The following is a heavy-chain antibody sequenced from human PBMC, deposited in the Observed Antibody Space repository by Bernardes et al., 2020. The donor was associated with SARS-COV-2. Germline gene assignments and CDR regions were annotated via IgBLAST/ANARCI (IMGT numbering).Heavy chain of an antibody. J-gene: IGHJ6*02. D-gene: IGHD3-3*01. V-gene: IGHV3-30-3*01. CDR2: ISYDGSNK. Sequence: GGSLRLSCAASGFTFSSYAMHWVRQAPGKGLEWVAVISYDGSNKYYADSVKGRFTISRDNSKNTLYLQMNSLRAEDTAVYYCASGLYDFWSGYYYYGMDVWGQGTTVTVSS. CDR3: ASGLYDFWSGYYYYGMDV. CDR1: GFTFSSYA.